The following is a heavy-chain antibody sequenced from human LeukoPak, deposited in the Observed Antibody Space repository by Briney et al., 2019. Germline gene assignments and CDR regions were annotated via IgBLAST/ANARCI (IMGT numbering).Heavy chain of an antibody. Sequence: GGSLRLSCTVSGFTINNNYMSWVRQAPGKGLEWDAIIYSDRSTYYPESVKGRFTISRDDSKNTLLLQMDSLRVEDTAIYYCARDSAFSSYSNWGQGTLVTVSS. CDR2: IYSDRST. D-gene: IGHD2-15*01. V-gene: IGHV3-53*01. J-gene: IGHJ1*01. CDR1: GFTINNNY. CDR3: ARDSAFSSYSN.